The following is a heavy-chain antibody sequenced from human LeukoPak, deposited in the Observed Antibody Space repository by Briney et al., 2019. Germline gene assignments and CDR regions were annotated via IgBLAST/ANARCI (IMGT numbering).Heavy chain of an antibody. CDR2: IYYSGST. Sequence: SETLSLTCTVSGGSISSGDYYWSWIRQPPGKGLEWIGYIYYSGSTYYNPSLKSRVTISVDTSKNQFSLKLSSVTAADTAVYYCARDRNYDFWSGLNPPADWFDPWGQGTLVAVSS. CDR1: GGSISSGDYY. D-gene: IGHD3-3*01. J-gene: IGHJ5*02. CDR3: ARDRNYDFWSGLNPPADWFDP. V-gene: IGHV4-30-4*08.